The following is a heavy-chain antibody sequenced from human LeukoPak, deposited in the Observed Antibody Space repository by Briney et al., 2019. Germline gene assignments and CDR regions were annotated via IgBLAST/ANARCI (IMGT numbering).Heavy chain of an antibody. CDR1: GFTFGGYG. J-gene: IGHJ4*02. CDR2: IAYDGSRV. D-gene: IGHD1-14*01. CDR3: TRYNNDHFDY. V-gene: IGHV3-33*01. Sequence: GESLRLSCAGSGFTFGGYGMHWFRQTPGTGLEWVAVIAYDGSRVFYADSVKGRFTISRDNSKNTMSVQMDDLRAEDTAVYYCTRYNNDHFDYWGQGTLVTVSS.